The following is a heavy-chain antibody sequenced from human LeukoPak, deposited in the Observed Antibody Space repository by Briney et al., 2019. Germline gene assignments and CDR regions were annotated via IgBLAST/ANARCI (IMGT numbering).Heavy chain of an antibody. Sequence: PGGSLRLSCVGSELTFSAYAMSWVRQTPGKGPEWVSGISGNGANTDSADSVEGRFTISRDNSKDTLYLEMTNLRAEDAAVYYCVARNGYHYAFDYWGQGTQVVVSS. CDR3: VARNGYHYAFDY. V-gene: IGHV3-23*01. CDR2: ISGNGANT. J-gene: IGHJ4*02. D-gene: IGHD3-10*01. CDR1: ELTFSAYA.